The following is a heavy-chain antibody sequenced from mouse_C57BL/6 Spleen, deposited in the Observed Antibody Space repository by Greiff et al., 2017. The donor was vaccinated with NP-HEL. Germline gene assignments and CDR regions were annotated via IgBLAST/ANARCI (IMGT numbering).Heavy chain of an antibody. CDR1: GFTFSDYG. V-gene: IGHV5-17*01. CDR3: ARPFITTVDAMDY. Sequence: EVQLVESGGGLVKPGGSLKLSCAASGFTFSDYGMHWVRQAPEKGLEWVAYISSGSSTIYYADTVKGRFTITRDNAKNTLFLQMTSLRSEDTAMYYCARPFITTVDAMDYWGQGTSVTVSS. CDR2: ISSGSSTI. J-gene: IGHJ4*01. D-gene: IGHD1-1*01.